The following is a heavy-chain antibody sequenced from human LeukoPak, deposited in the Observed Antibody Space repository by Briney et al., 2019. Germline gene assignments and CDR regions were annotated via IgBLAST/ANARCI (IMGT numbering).Heavy chain of an antibody. V-gene: IGHV4-28*06. CDR3: ASTMIFGEATGRQDAFDV. J-gene: IGHJ3*01. CDR2: IYYSGST. CDR1: GYSISSTNW. Sequence: SDTLSLTCAVSGYSISSTNWWGWIRQPPGKGLEWIGYIYYSGSTNYNPSLKSRVTMSVDTSKNQFSLKLSSVTALDTAVYYCASTMIFGEATGRQDAFDVWGQGTMVTVSS. D-gene: IGHD3/OR15-3a*01.